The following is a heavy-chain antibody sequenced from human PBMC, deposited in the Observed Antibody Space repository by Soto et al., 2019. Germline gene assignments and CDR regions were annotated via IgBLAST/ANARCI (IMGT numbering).Heavy chain of an antibody. CDR1: GYTFTNYF. CDR3: ARGSNWNSNCFDP. D-gene: IGHD1-7*01. CDR2: INPDSGGT. Sequence: ASVKGCCKTSGYTFTNYFLHWVRQAPGQGLDSMGWINPDSGGTMFAPKFQGRITMTRDTSISTVYMELTSLTSDDTAVYYCARGSNWNSNCFDPWGQGTLVTV. V-gene: IGHV1-2*02. J-gene: IGHJ5*02.